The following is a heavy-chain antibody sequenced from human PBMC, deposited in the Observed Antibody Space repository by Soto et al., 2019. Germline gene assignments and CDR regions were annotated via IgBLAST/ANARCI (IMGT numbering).Heavy chain of an antibody. D-gene: IGHD2-21*02. V-gene: IGHV3-21*01. Sequence: EGQLLESGGGPVKPGGSLRLSCAASGFNFNNFGMNWFRQAPGKGLEWVSSIRTSSSYIYDADSVKGRFTISRDNAKKSMYLEMTRLGVEDTAVYYCERDRAPFCGGDCGLVDVWGQGTSVTVSS. CDR1: GFNFNNFG. CDR3: ERDRAPFCGGDCGLVDV. J-gene: IGHJ6*02. CDR2: IRTSSSYI.